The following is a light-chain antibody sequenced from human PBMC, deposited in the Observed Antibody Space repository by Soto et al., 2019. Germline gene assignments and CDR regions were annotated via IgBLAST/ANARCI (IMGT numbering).Light chain of an antibody. Sequence: DIQMTQSPSSLSASVGDRVTITCRASQSISSYLNWYQQRPGKAPKVLIYGASSLQSGVPSRFSGSGSGTDFTLTISSLQTEDSATYYCKQSYSSPWTFGQGTKVDIK. V-gene: IGKV1-39*01. CDR3: KQSYSSPWT. CDR1: QSISSY. CDR2: GAS. J-gene: IGKJ1*01.